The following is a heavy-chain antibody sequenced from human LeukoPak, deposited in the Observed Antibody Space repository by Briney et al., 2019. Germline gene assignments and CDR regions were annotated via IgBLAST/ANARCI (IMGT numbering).Heavy chain of an antibody. J-gene: IGHJ4*02. CDR2: INPSGGST. V-gene: IGHV1-46*01. D-gene: IGHD1-26*01. CDR1: GYTFTSYY. Sequence: GASVKVSCKASGYTFTSYYMHWVRQAPGQGLEWMGIINPSGGSTSYAQKFQGRVTMTRDMSTSTVYMELSSLRSEDTAVYYCAREGSGIVGATGEGAFDYWGQGTLVTVSS. CDR3: AREGSGIVGATGEGAFDY.